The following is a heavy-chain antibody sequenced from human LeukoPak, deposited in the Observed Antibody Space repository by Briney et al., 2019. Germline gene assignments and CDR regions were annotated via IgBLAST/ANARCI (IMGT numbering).Heavy chain of an antibody. CDR1: GFNFNSYG. Sequence: GGSLRLSCAASGFNFNSYGMHWVRQAPGKGLEWVAVISYDGNSEDYADSVRGRFTISRDNSKNTLYLQMNSLRFDDTAVYYCAKWDYYGSGSYGGPFDYWGQGILVTVSS. CDR3: AKWDYYGSGSYGGPFDY. D-gene: IGHD3-10*01. CDR2: ISYDGNSE. J-gene: IGHJ4*02. V-gene: IGHV3-30*18.